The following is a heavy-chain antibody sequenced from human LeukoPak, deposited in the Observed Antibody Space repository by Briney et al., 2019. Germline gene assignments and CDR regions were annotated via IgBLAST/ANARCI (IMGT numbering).Heavy chain of an antibody. Sequence: SETLSLTCTVSGGSISSYYWSWIRQPPGKGLEWIGYIYYSGSTNYNPSLKSRVTISVDTSKNQFSLKLSSVTAADTAVYYCARGDCSGGSCYSWHQKNWFDPWGQGTLVTVSS. D-gene: IGHD2-15*01. V-gene: IGHV4-59*08. J-gene: IGHJ5*02. CDR2: IYYSGST. CDR1: GGSISSYY. CDR3: ARGDCSGGSCYSWHQKNWFDP.